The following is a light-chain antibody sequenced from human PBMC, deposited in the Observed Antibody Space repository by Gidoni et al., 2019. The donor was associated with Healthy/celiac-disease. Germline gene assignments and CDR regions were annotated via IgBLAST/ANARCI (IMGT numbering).Light chain of an antibody. Sequence: DIQITQSPSSLSASVADRVNITCRASQGISNYVAWYQQKPGKVPKLLIYAASTWQSGVPSRFSGSGSGTDFTLTISSLQPEDVATYYCQKYNRAPGTFGQGTKVEIK. CDR3: QKYNRAPGT. V-gene: IGKV1-27*01. CDR2: AAS. CDR1: QGISNY. J-gene: IGKJ1*01.